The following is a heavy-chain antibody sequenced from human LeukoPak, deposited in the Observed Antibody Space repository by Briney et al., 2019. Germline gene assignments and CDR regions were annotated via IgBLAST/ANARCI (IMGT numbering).Heavy chain of an antibody. J-gene: IGHJ4*02. CDR2: MNPNSGNT. CDR3: ARGSEYSSSSSGY. V-gene: IGHV1-8*01. Sequence: GASVKVSCKASGYTFTSYDINWVRQATGQGLEWVGWMNPNSGNTGYAQKFQGRVTMTRDTSTSTVYMELSSLRSEDTAVYYCARGSEYSSSSSGYWGQGTLVTVSS. D-gene: IGHD6-6*01. CDR1: GYTFTSYD.